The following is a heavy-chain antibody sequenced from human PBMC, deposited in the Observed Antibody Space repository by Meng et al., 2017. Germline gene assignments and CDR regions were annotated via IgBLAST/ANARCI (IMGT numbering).Heavy chain of an antibody. CDR1: GDTFSICS. CDR3: ARDFMQRPPPGGWFDP. J-gene: IGHJ5*02. D-gene: IGHD2-15*01. V-gene: IGHV1-69*01. CDR2: IIHIFGTA. Sequence: VQLVHHGSGVKLPCPSVKASCKASGDTFSICSISSVLTAPGPRLEWMGGIIHIFGTANYAQKFQVRVTITADESTSAAYMELSSLRSEGTAVYYCARDFMQRPPPGGWFDPWGQGTLVTVSS.